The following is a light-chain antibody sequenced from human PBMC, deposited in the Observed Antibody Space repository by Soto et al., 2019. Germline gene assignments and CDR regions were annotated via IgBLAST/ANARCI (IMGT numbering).Light chain of an antibody. CDR2: WAS. CDR1: RSILYSSNTKNY. V-gene: IGKV4-1*01. J-gene: IGKJ2*01. CDR3: QQYYSIPYT. Sequence: DIVMTQSPDSLAVSLGERATINCKSSRSILYSSNTKNYLAWYQQKPGQPPKLLIYWASTRESGVPDRFSGSGSGTDFTLTISSLQVEDVAVYYCQQYYSIPYTFGQGTKLEIK.